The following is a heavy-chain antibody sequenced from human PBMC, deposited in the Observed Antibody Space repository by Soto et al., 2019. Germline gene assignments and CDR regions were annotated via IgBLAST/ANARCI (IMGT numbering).Heavy chain of an antibody. J-gene: IGHJ6*02. V-gene: IGHV5-51*01. Sequence: PGESLKISCKGSGYDFTSYWVGWVRQMPGKGLEWMGIIQPVDSDTRYSPSFQGQVTISVDKSIDTAYSQWSSLKASDTAMYYCARVLRSGYLAYFYYAMDVWGQGTTVTVSS. CDR3: ARVLRSGYLAYFYYAMDV. D-gene: IGHD5-12*01. CDR1: GYDFTSYW. CDR2: IQPVDSDT.